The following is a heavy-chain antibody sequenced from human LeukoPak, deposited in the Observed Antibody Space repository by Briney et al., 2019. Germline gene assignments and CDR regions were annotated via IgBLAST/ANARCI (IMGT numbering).Heavy chain of an antibody. J-gene: IGHJ4*02. CDR1: GFTFSNYW. CDR2: ISYDGSNK. CDR3: ARDGDYGGGYFDY. V-gene: IGHV3-30*03. Sequence: GGSLRLSCEASGFTFSNYWMHWVRQAPGKGLEWVAVISYDGSNKYYADSVKGRFTISRDNSKNTLYLQMNSLRAEDTAVYYCARDGDYGGGYFDYWGQGTLVTVSS. D-gene: IGHD4/OR15-4a*01.